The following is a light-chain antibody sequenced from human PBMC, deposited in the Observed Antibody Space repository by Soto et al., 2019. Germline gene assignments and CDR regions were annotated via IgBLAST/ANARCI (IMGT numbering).Light chain of an antibody. CDR2: EVN. CDR1: SSDVGGNDY. CDR3: SSYSTTSTLV. V-gene: IGLV2-14*01. J-gene: IGLJ1*01. Sequence: QSALTQPASVSGSPGQSVTISCTGASSDVGGNDYVSWYQKHPGKAPKLILYEVNNRPSGVSNHFSGSKSGNTASLIISGLQADDEADYYCSSYSTTSTLVFGSGTKVTVL.